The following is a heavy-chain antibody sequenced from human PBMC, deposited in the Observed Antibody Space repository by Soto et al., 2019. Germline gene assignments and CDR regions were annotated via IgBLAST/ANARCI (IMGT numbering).Heavy chain of an antibody. J-gene: IGHJ3*02. CDR3: AKALGDYDFWSGYPDAFDI. Sequence: GSLRLSCAAFGLTLSTSSMNWVRQAPGRGLEWISYIRRHTSVTAYADSVKGRFTISRDDSKNTLYLQMNSLRAEDTAVYYCAKALGDYDFWSGYPDAFDIWGRGTMVTVSS. V-gene: IGHV3-48*01. CDR1: GLTLSTSS. D-gene: IGHD3-3*01. CDR2: IRRHTSVT.